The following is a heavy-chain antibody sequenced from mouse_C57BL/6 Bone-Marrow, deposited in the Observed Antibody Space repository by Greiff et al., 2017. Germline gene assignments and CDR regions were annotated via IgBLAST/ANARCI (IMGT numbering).Heavy chain of an antibody. J-gene: IGHJ2*01. CDR1: GFTFSDYG. CDR3: ARRYYGSREYYFDY. D-gene: IGHD1-1*01. V-gene: IGHV5-17*01. Sequence: EVHLVESGGCLVKPGGSLKLSCAASGFTFSDYGMHWVRQAPEKGLEWVAYISSGSSTIYYADTVKGRFTISRDNAKNTLFLQMTSLRSEDTAMYYCARRYYGSREYYFDYWGQGTTLTVSS. CDR2: ISSGSSTI.